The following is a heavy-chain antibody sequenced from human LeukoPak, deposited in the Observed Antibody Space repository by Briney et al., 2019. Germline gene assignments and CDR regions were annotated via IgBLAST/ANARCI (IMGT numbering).Heavy chain of an antibody. CDR1: GFTFSDYY. CDR3: ARTYYDFSYAMDV. V-gene: IGHV3-11*01. CDR2: ISNSAITV. Sequence: PGVSLRHSCAASGFTFSDYYMSWIRQAPGKGLEWVSYISNSAITVYYADSVKGRFTISRDNARNSLSLQMNSLTAEDTAVYYCARTYYDFSYAMDVWGQGTTVTVSS. J-gene: IGHJ6*02. D-gene: IGHD3-3*01.